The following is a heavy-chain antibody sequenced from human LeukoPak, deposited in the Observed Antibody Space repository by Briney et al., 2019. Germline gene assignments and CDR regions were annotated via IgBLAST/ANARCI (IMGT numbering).Heavy chain of an antibody. V-gene: IGHV4-61*02. CDR1: GGSISSGTYY. Sequence: SETLSLTCTVSGGSISSGTYYWSWIWQPAGKGLEWIGRFYTSGSTNYNPSLKSRVTISVDTSKNQFSLKLSSVTAADTAVYYCARGRDGYNFLNRGEYYYFDYWGQGTLVTVSS. CDR3: ARGRDGYNFLNRGEYYYFDY. J-gene: IGHJ4*02. CDR2: FYTSGST. D-gene: IGHD5-24*01.